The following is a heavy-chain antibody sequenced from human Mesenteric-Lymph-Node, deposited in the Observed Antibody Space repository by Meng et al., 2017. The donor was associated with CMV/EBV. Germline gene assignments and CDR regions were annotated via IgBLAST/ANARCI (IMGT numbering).Heavy chain of an antibody. CDR1: GGSISGSDYY. CDR2: IYYSGST. D-gene: IGHD5-24*01. J-gene: IGHJ5*02. Sequence: SETLSLTCIVSGGSISGSDYYWGWIRQPPGKGLEWIGSIYYSGSTFYNPSLKSRVTISVDTSKNQFSLKLTSVTAADTAVYYCARDGYNFWARNYFDPWGQGTLVTVSS. V-gene: IGHV4-39*07. CDR3: ARDGYNFWARNYFDP.